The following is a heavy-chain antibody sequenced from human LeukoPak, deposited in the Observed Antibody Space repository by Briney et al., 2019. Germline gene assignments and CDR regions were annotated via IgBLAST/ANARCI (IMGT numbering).Heavy chain of an antibody. V-gene: IGHV4-4*07. CDR1: GGSITSHY. D-gene: IGHD3-10*01. CDR2: IYISGST. CDR3: ARTPRESGENWFDP. J-gene: IGHJ5*02. Sequence: TSETLSLTCTVSGGSITSHYWTWIRQPAGRGLEWIGRIYISGSTNYNPSLKSRVTMSVDTSKNQFSLKLSSVTAADTAVYYCARTPRESGENWFDPWGQGTLVTVSS.